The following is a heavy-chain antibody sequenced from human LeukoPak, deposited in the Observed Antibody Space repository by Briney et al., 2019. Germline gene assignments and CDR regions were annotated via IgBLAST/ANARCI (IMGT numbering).Heavy chain of an antibody. CDR3: AREGYSSGWYFDY. CDR2: ISSSSSYI. D-gene: IGHD6-19*01. Sequence: GGSLRLSCAASGFTFSSYSMNWVRQAPGKGMEWVSSISSSSSYIYYADSVKGRFTISRDNAKNSLYLQMNSLRAEDTAVYYCAREGYSSGWYFDYWGQGTLVTVSS. CDR1: GFTFSSYS. J-gene: IGHJ4*02. V-gene: IGHV3-21*01.